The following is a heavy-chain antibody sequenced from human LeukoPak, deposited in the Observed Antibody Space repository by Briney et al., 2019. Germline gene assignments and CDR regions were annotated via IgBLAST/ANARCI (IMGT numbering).Heavy chain of an antibody. D-gene: IGHD6-19*01. CDR3: ARDKAYSSYTTPFDS. CDR2: IYTSGSS. Sequence: SETLSLTCTVSGGSLSSYYWSWVRQPAGKGLEWIGRIYTSGSSNYNPSLKSRVTMSVDTSKNQFSLKLTSVTAADTAVYYCARDKAYSSYTTPFDSWGQGTLVTVSS. CDR1: GGSLSSYY. J-gene: IGHJ4*02. V-gene: IGHV4-4*07.